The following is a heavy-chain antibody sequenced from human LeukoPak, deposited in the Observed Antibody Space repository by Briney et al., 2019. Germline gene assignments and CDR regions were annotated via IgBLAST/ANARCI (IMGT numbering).Heavy chain of an antibody. J-gene: IGHJ4*02. CDR2: IYSGGST. CDR1: GFTVSSNY. CDR3: ARDNYSNHGGDY. V-gene: IGHV3-53*01. Sequence: GGSLRPSCAASGFTVSSNYMSWVRQAPGKGLEWVSVIYSGGSTYYADSVKGRFTISRDNSKNTLYLQMNSLRAEDTAVYYCARDNYSNHGGDYWGQGTLVTVSS. D-gene: IGHD4-11*01.